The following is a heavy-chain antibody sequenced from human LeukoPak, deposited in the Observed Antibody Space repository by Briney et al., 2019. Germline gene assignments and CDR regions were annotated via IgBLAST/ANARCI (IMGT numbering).Heavy chain of an antibody. CDR1: GGTFSSYA. CDR2: IIPILGTA. J-gene: IGHJ6*02. V-gene: IGHV1-69*13. Sequence: ASVKVSCKASGGTFSSYAISWVRQAPGQGLEWMGGIIPILGTANYAQKFQGRVTITADESTSTAYMELSSLRSEDTAVYYCARVPGAIKRKYGMDVWGQGTTVTVSS. D-gene: IGHD3-10*01. CDR3: ARVPGAIKRKYGMDV.